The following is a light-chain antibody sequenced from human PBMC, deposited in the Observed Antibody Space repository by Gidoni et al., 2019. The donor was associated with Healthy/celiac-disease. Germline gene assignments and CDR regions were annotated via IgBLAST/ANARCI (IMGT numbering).Light chain of an antibody. CDR3: QQSYSTLLLT. Sequence: IQMTQSSSSLSASVGDRVTITFRASQSISSYLNWYQQKPGKAPKLLIYAASSLQSEVPSRFSGSGSGTDFTLTISSLQPEDFATYYCQQSYSTLLLTFGGGTKVEIK. J-gene: IGKJ4*01. V-gene: IGKV1-39*01. CDR1: QSISSY. CDR2: AAS.